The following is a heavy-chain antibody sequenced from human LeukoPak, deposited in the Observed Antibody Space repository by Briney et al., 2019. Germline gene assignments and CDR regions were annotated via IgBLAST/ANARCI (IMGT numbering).Heavy chain of an antibody. CDR3: ARAFTPPPYYYGMDV. CDR1: GYTFTSYY. CDR2: INPSGGST. V-gene: IGHV1-46*01. Sequence: GASVKVSCKASGYTFTSYYMHWVRQAPGQGLEWMGIINPSGGSTSYAQKFQGRVTMTRDTSTSTVYMELSSLRSEDTAVYYCARAFTPPPYYYGMDVWGQGTTVTVSS. J-gene: IGHJ6*02.